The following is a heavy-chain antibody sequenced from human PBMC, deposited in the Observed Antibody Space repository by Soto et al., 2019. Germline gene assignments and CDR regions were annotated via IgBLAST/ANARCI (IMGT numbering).Heavy chain of an antibody. CDR2: MNPNSGNT. V-gene: IGHV1-8*01. J-gene: IGHJ6*02. Sequence: QVQLVQSGAEVKKPGASVKVSCKASGYTFTSYDINWVRQATGQGLEWMGWMNPNSGNTGYAQKFHGRVTMTRNTSISTVYMELCSLRSEDTAVYYCARGLAGDYYYYYGMDVWGQGTTVTVSS. D-gene: IGHD7-27*01. CDR1: GYTFTSYD. CDR3: ARGLAGDYYYYYGMDV.